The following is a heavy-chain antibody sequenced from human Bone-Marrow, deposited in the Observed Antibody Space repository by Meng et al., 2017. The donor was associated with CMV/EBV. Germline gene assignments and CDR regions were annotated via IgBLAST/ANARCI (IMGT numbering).Heavy chain of an antibody. CDR1: GFTFSSYA. CDR2: IKQDGSEK. CDR3: ARVGVTIFGVVIPFDY. D-gene: IGHD3-3*01. V-gene: IGHV3-7*01. J-gene: IGHJ4*02. Sequence: GESLKISCAASGFTFSSYAMSWVRQAPGKGLEWVANIKQDGSEKYYVDSVKGRFTISRDNAKNSLYLQMNSLRAEDTAVYYCARVGVTIFGVVIPFDYWGQGTLVTVYS.